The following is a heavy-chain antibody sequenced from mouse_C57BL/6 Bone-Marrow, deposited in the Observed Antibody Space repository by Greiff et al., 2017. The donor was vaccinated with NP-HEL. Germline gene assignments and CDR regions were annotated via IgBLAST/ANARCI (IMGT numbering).Heavy chain of an antibody. V-gene: IGHV5-4*01. CDR3: ARDLGRGYFDY. CDR1: GFTFSSYA. J-gene: IGHJ2*01. D-gene: IGHD4-1*01. CDR2: ISDGGSYT. Sequence: EVQRVESGGGLVKPGGSLKLSCAASGFTFSSYAMSWVRQTPEKRLEWVATISDGGSYTYYPDNVKGRFTISRDNAKNNLYLQRSHLKSEDTAMYYCARDLGRGYFDYWGQGTTLTVSS.